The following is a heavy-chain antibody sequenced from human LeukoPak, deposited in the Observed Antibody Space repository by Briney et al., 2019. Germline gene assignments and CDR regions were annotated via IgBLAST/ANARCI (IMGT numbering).Heavy chain of an antibody. CDR3: ARGTLHRYSGGRLYYFDY. V-gene: IGHV4-59*01. Sequence: TSETLSLTCTVSGDSISNYWSWIRQPPGKGLGWIGYIYFSGSTNYNPSLKSRVTISGDTSKNQFSLKLSSVTAADTAVYFCARGTLHRYSGGRLYYFDYWGQGTLVTVSS. J-gene: IGHJ4*02. CDR2: IYFSGST. CDR1: GDSISNY. D-gene: IGHD1-26*01.